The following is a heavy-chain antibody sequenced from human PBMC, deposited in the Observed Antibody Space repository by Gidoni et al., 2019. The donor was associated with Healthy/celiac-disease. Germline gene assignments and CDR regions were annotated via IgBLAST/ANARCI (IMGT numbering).Heavy chain of an antibody. D-gene: IGHD1-26*01. J-gene: IGHJ4*02. CDR1: GLPFSNAW. V-gene: IGHV3-15*01. CDR2: IKSTTDVRPT. Sequence: EVQLVESGGGLVKTGGSLRLSCAASGLPFSNAWRRWVRQAPGKGLEWVVRIKSTTDVRPTDYSAPVKGIFSISSDDSKNTLYLQMNSLKTEDTAVYYCTTDRGVGATSTPTFAYWGQGTLVTVSS. CDR3: TTDRGVGATSTPTFAY.